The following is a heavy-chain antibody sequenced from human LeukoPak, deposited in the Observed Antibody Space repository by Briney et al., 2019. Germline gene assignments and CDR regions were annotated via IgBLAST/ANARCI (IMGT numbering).Heavy chain of an antibody. V-gene: IGHV4-59*01. CDR3: ARGRRIAPPVLGWGPKPYHYYYYMDV. J-gene: IGHJ6*03. Sequence: SETLSLSCTVSRDSISNYHWTWIRQPPGRGLEWIGYIYSSGSTNYNPSLNSRVTMSVDTSKNQFSLKLTSVTTADTALYYCARGRRIAPPVLGWGPKPYHYYYYMDVWGNGTPVTVSS. D-gene: IGHD3-10*01. CDR2: IYSSGST. CDR1: RDSISNYH.